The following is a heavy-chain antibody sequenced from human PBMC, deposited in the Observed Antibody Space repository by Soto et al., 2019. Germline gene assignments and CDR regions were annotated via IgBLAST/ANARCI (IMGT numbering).Heavy chain of an antibody. J-gene: IGHJ4*02. V-gene: IGHV1-3*01. CDR1: GYTFTSYA. CDR2: INAGNGNT. CDR3: ARDGKSLLSFYYGSGSYYH. D-gene: IGHD3-10*01. Sequence: GASVKVSCTASGYTFTSYAMHWVRQAPGQRLEWMGWINAGNGNTKYSQKFQGRVTITRDTSASTAYMELSSLRSEDTAVYYCARDGKSLLSFYYGSGSYYHWGQGTLVTVSS.